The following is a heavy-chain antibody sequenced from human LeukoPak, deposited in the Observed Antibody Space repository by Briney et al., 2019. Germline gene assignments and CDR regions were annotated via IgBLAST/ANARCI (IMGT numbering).Heavy chain of an antibody. D-gene: IGHD5-24*01. J-gene: IGHJ4*02. V-gene: IGHV3-23*01. Sequence: GGSLRLSCAASGFTFSSYAMNWVRQAPGKGLEWVSGISDSGDNTYYADSVKGRFTISRDNSKNTLFLQMNSLRAEDTAVYYCAKSRDGYNMYYFDYWGQGTLVTVSS. CDR1: GFTFSSYA. CDR2: ISDSGDNT. CDR3: AKSRDGYNMYYFDY.